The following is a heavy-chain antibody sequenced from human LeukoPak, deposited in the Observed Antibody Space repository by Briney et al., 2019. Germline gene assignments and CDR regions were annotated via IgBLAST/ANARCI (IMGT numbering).Heavy chain of an antibody. CDR1: GGSISSYY. CDR3: ARAYGTMIIGWFDP. D-gene: IGHD3-22*01. Sequence: PSETLSLTCTVSGGSISSYYWSWIRQPPGKGLEWIGYIYYSGSTNYNPSLKSRVTISVDTSKNQFSLKLSSVTAADTAVYYCARAYGTMIIGWFDPWGQGTLVTVSS. CDR2: IYYSGST. J-gene: IGHJ5*02. V-gene: IGHV4-59*01.